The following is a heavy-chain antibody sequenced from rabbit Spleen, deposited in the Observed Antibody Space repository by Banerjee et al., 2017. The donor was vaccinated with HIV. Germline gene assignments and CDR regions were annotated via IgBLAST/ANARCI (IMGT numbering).Heavy chain of an antibody. D-gene: IGHD7-1*01. V-gene: IGHV1S40*01. CDR1: GFSFTHGYY. CDR3: VSAYPDMNFNL. CDR2: IGAGTGNT. Sequence: QSLEESGGGLVKPGASLTLTCKASGFSFTHGYYMCWVRQAPGKGLEWIGCIGAGTGNTCYASWPKVRFTISKTSSTTVTPQMTSLATAASATEICVSAYPDMNFNLWGQGTLVTVS. J-gene: IGHJ4*01.